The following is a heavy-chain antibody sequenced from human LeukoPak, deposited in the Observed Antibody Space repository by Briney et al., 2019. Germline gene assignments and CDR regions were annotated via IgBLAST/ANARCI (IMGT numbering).Heavy chain of an antibody. J-gene: IGHJ3*02. CDR2: IKQDGSEK. D-gene: IGHD4-17*01. V-gene: IGHV3-7*01. Sequence: GGSLRLSCAASGFTFSSYWMSWVRQAPGNGLEWVANIKQDGSEKYYVDSVKGRFTISRDNAKNSLYLQMNSLRAEDTAVYYCARASHAYGAPLDVFDIWGQGTMVTVSS. CDR3: ARASHAYGAPLDVFDI. CDR1: GFTFSSYW.